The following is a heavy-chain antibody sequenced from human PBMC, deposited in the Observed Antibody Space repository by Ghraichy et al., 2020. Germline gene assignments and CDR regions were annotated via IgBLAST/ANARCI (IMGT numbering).Heavy chain of an antibody. V-gene: IGHV1-69*04. CDR2: IIPILGIA. CDR3: ARDHSSSTRYGMDV. Sequence: SVKVSCKASGGTFSSYAISWVRQAPGQGLKWMGRIIPILGIANYAQKFQGRVTITADKSTSTAYMELSSLRSEDTAVYYCARDHSSSTRYGMDVWGQGTTVTVSS. J-gene: IGHJ6*02. D-gene: IGHD6-6*01. CDR1: GGTFSSYA.